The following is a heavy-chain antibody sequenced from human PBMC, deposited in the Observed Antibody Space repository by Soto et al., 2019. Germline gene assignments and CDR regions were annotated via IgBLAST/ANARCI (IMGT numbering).Heavy chain of an antibody. CDR2: IWYDGSNK. Sequence: QVQLVESGGGVVQPGRSLRLSCAASGFTFSSYGMHWARQAPGKGLEWVAVIWYDGSNKYYADSVKGRFTISRDNSKNTLYLQMNSLRAEDTAVYYCARDTPFYYDILTGEVDAFDIWGQGTMVTVSS. V-gene: IGHV3-33*01. D-gene: IGHD3-9*01. CDR1: GFTFSSYG. J-gene: IGHJ3*02. CDR3: ARDTPFYYDILTGEVDAFDI.